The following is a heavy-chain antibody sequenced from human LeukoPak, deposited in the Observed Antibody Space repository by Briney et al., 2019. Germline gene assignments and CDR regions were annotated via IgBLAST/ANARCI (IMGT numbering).Heavy chain of an antibody. CDR1: GGSISSGSYY. CDR2: IYTSGST. CDR3: ARGGGLRYFDWLLLGWFDP. V-gene: IGHV4-61*02. D-gene: IGHD3-9*01. Sequence: SETLSLTCTVSGGSISSGSYYWSWIRQPAGKGLEWIGRIYTSGSTNYNPSLKSRVTISVDTSKNQFSLKLSSVTAADTAVYYCARGGGLRYFDWLLLGWFDPWGQGTLVTVSS. J-gene: IGHJ5*02.